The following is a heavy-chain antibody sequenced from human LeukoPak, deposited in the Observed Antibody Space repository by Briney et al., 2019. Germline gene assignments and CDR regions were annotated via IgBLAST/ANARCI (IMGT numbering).Heavy chain of an antibody. D-gene: IGHD6-13*01. CDR3: AREDSSSWTVDY. CDR2: IYYSGST. J-gene: IGHJ4*02. V-gene: IGHV4-39*02. Sequence: SETLSLTCTVSGGSISSSSDYWGWIRQPPGKGLEWIGSIYYSGSTYYNPSLKSRITISVDTSRNQFSLKLNSVTAADTAVYYCAREDSSSWTVDYWGQGTLVTVSS. CDR1: GGSISSSSDY.